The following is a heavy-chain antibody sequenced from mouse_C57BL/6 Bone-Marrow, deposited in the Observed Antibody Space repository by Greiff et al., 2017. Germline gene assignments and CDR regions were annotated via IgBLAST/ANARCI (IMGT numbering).Heavy chain of an antibody. CDR2: IDPSDSYT. V-gene: IGHV1-69*01. Sequence: VQLKQPGAELVMPGASVKLSCKASGYTFTSYWMHWVKQRPGQGLEWIGEIDPSDSYTNYNQKFKGKSTLTVDKSSSTAYMQLSSLTSEDSAVYYCARWLGGFDYWGQGTTLTVSS. J-gene: IGHJ2*01. D-gene: IGHD3-3*01. CDR3: ARWLGGFDY. CDR1: GYTFTSYW.